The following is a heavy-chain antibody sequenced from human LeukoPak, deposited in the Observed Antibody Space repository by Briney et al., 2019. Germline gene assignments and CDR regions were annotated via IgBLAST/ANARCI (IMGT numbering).Heavy chain of an antibody. D-gene: IGHD5-24*01. J-gene: IGHJ4*02. CDR2: IDSSGSTI. V-gene: IGHV3-48*03. CDR1: GFTFSSYE. Sequence: PGGSLRLSCAASGFTFSSYEMNWVRQAPGKGLEWVSYIDSSGSTIHYADSVKGRFTISRDNAKNSLYPQMNSLRAEDTAVYYCARTKEMATISYFDSWGQGALVTVSS. CDR3: ARTKEMATISYFDS.